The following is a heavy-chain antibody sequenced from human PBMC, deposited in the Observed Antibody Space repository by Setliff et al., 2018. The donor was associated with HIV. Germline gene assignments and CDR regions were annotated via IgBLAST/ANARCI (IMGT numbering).Heavy chain of an antibody. Sequence: ASVKVSCKASGYSFTNNDINWVRQATGQGLEWMGWMNPNSGHTGYAHKFQGRVTMTEDTSTDTAYMELSSLRSEDTAVYYCATGTNWNYVYYYYMDVWGKGTTVTVSS. CDR3: ATGTNWNYVYYYYMDV. CDR2: MNPNSGHT. J-gene: IGHJ6*03. V-gene: IGHV1-8*02. CDR1: GYSFTNND. D-gene: IGHD1-7*01.